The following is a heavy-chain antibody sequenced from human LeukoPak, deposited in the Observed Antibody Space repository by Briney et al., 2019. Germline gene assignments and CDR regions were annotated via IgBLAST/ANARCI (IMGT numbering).Heavy chain of an antibody. CDR2: IYYSGST. CDR1: GGSISSYY. D-gene: IGHD5-18*01. J-gene: IGHJ4*02. CDR3: ARHMGLGYSYGYPYFDY. Sequence: SETLSLTCTVSGGSISSYYWSWIRQPPGKGLEWIGYIYYSGSTDYNPSLKSRVTISVDTSKNQFSLKLSSVTAADTAVYYCARHMGLGYSYGYPYFDYWGQGTLVTVSS. V-gene: IGHV4-59*08.